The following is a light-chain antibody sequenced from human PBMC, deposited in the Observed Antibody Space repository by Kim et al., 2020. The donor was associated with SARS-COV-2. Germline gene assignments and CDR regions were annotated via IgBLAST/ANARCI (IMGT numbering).Light chain of an antibody. V-gene: IGKV3-20*01. CDR2: GAS. CDR3: QQYGNSPHT. Sequence: SPGERATLSCRASQSVSSSYLAWYQQKPGQAPRLLIYGASSRATGVPDRFSCSGSGTDFTLTITRLEPEDFAVYYCQQYGNSPHTFGQGTKVEIK. CDR1: QSVSSSY. J-gene: IGKJ1*01.